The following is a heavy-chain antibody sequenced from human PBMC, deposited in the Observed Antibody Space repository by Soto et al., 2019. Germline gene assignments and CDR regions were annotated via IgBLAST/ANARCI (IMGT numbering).Heavy chain of an antibody. CDR3: ASYDSEAGDY. J-gene: IGHJ4*02. CDR1: GGTFSSYT. V-gene: IGHV1-69*02. D-gene: IGHD3-16*01. CDR2: IIPILGIA. Sequence: QVQLVQSGAEVKKPGSSVKVSCKASGGTFSSYTISWVRQAPGQGLEWMGRIIPILGIANYAQKFQGRVTITADKSTSTADMEPGSLRSEDTAVYYSASYDSEAGDYWGQGTLVTVSS.